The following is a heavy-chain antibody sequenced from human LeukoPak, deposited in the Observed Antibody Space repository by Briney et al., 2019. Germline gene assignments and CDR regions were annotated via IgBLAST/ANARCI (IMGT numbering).Heavy chain of an antibody. D-gene: IGHD4/OR15-4a*01. CDR2: VTNSGSTT. CDR3: ARHRNFGANFAIDY. Sequence: GRSLRLSCAAPGFAFTDFAMSCVGQAPGKGLEWLSAVTNSGSTTYYADCVKGRFTISKDNAKSTLHLQLNSLRAEDTAIYFCARHRNFGANFAIDYWGQGTLVTVSS. J-gene: IGHJ4*02. V-gene: IGHV3-23*01. CDR1: GFAFTDFA.